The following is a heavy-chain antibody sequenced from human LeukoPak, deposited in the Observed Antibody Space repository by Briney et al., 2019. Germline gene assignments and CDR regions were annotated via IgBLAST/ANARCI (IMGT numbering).Heavy chain of an antibody. CDR2: IYYSGST. D-gene: IGHD6-13*01. J-gene: IGHJ6*02. Sequence: SETLSLTCTVSGGSISSYYWSWIRQPPGKGLEWIGYIYYSGSTNYNPSLKSRVTISVDTSKNQFSLKLSSVTAADTAVYYCARGVRVVAAGNYYYGMDVWGQGTTVTVSS. CDR1: GGSISSYY. V-gene: IGHV4-59*01. CDR3: ARGVRVVAAGNYYYGMDV.